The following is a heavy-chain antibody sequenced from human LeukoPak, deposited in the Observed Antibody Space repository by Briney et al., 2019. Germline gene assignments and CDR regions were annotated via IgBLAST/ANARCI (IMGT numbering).Heavy chain of an antibody. D-gene: IGHD6-13*01. CDR1: GGSISSYY. Sequence: SETLSLTCTVSGGSISSYYWSWSRQPPGKGLEWIGYIYYSGSTNYNPSLKSRVTISVDTSKNQFSLKLSSVTAADTAVYYCAASIAAAVYFDYWGQGTLVTVSS. CDR3: AASIAAAVYFDY. J-gene: IGHJ4*02. V-gene: IGHV4-59*01. CDR2: IYYSGST.